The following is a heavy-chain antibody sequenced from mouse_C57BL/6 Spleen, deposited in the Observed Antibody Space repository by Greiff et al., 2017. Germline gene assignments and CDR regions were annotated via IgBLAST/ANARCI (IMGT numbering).Heavy chain of an antibody. CDR3: ARGYYYGSSSYAMDY. V-gene: IGHV1-69*01. D-gene: IGHD1-1*01. CDR1: GYTFTSYW. J-gene: IGHJ4*01. Sequence: VQLQQPGAELVMPGASVKLSCKASGYTFTSYWMHWVKQRPGQGLEWIGEIDPSDSYTNYNQKFKGKSTLTVDKSSSTAYMQLSSLTSEDSAVYYCARGYYYGSSSYAMDYWGQGTSVTVSS. CDR2: IDPSDSYT.